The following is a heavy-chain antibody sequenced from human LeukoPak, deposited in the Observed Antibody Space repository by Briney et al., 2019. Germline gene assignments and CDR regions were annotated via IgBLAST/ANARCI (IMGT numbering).Heavy chain of an antibody. CDR1: GGSISAYY. Sequence: SETLSLTCTVSGGSISAYYWTWIRQPAGEGLEWIGRTYMSGNTHYNPSLKSRVTMSVDTSKNQFSLQLCSVTAADTAVYYCAREPYCGSTSCFHMDVWGKGATVTVSS. J-gene: IGHJ6*03. D-gene: IGHD2-2*01. CDR2: TYMSGNT. CDR3: AREPYCGSTSCFHMDV. V-gene: IGHV4-4*07.